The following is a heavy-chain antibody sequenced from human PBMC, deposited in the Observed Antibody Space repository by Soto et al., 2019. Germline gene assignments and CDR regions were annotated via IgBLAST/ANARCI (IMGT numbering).Heavy chain of an antibody. V-gene: IGHV1-58*02. D-gene: IGHD1-26*01. CDR2: IVVGRGRT. Sequence: QMQLVQSGPEVKKPGTSVKVSCKASGFTLNNSAMQWVRQARGQRLEWIGWIVVGRGRTNYAQKFQERVTITGDKSKSTAYMELSRLRSEDTAVYYCAKRSGMYSDAFDIWSQGKMVTVSS. J-gene: IGHJ3*02. CDR1: GFTLNNSA. CDR3: AKRSGMYSDAFDI.